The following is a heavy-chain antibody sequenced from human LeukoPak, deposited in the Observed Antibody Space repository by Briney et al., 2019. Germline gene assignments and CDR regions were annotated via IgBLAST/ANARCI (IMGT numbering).Heavy chain of an antibody. CDR1: GGSISGYY. V-gene: IGHV4-59*01. CDR3: AREAIALPFDP. J-gene: IGHJ5*02. Sequence: SETLSLTCTVSGGSISGYYWVWIRQPPGKGLEWIGLIHYSGNTNYNPSLKSRVTMSVDTSKNQFSLSLSSVIAADTAVHYCAREAIALPFDPWGQGILVTVSS. D-gene: IGHD2/OR15-2a*01. CDR2: IHYSGNT.